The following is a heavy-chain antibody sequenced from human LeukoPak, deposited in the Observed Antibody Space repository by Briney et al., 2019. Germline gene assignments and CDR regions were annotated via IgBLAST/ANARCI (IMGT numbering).Heavy chain of an antibody. Sequence: GRSLRLSCAASGFTFSSYGMHWVRQAPGKGLEWVAVISYDGSNKYYADSVKGRFTISRDNSKNTLYLQMNSLRDEDTAVYYCAKPETRGVLRYFDWLDAFDIWGQGTMVTVSS. CDR2: ISYDGSNK. D-gene: IGHD3-9*01. V-gene: IGHV3-30*18. CDR3: AKPETRGVLRYFDWLDAFDI. CDR1: GFTFSSYG. J-gene: IGHJ3*02.